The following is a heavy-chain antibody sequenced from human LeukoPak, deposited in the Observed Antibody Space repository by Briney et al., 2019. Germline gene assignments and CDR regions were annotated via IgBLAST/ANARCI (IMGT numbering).Heavy chain of an antibody. Sequence: GESLKISSKGSGYSFTSYWIGWVRQMPGKSLEWMGIIYPGDSDTRYSASFQGQVTISADKSIDTSYLLWRNLKAPNPALPSCSRHYDSSGLWGEGTVVTVSS. CDR3: SRHYDSSGL. CDR2: IYPGDSDT. J-gene: IGHJ4*02. V-gene: IGHV5-51*01. D-gene: IGHD3-22*01. CDR1: GYSFTSYW.